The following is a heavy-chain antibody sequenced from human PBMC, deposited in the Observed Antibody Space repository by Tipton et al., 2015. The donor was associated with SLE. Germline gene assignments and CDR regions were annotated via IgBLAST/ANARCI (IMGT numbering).Heavy chain of an antibody. V-gene: IGHV4-30-2*01. CDR2: MYHSGST. CDR3: ARGSGDFWCGYFDY. Sequence: TLSLTCAVSGGSISSGGYSWTWMRQPPGKGLEWVGYMYHSGSTYYNPSLKSRVNISVDRSKNQFSLKLSSVTAADTAVYYCARGSGDFWCGYFDYWGQGTLVTVSS. CDR1: GGSISSGGYS. J-gene: IGHJ4*02. D-gene: IGHD3-3*01.